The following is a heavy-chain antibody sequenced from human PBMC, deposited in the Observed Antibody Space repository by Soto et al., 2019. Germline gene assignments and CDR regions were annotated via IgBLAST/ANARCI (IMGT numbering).Heavy chain of an antibody. D-gene: IGHD6-13*01. CDR3: ARDPLASSWRPNWFDP. J-gene: IGHJ5*02. Sequence: QVQLVESGGGVVQPGRSLRLSCAASGFTFSSYAMHWVRQAPGKGLEWVAIISYDGSNTYYADSVKGRFTISRDNSKNTLYLKMNSLKTEDTAVYYCARDPLASSWRPNWFDPWGQGTLVTVSS. CDR1: GFTFSSYA. CDR2: ISYDGSNT. V-gene: IGHV3-30-3*01.